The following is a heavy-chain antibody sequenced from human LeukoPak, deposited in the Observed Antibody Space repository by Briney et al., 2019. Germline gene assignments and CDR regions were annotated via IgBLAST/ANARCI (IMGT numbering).Heavy chain of an antibody. CDR1: GYSFTSYW. Sequence: GESLQISCKGSGYSFTSYWIGWVRPMPGKGLEWMGIIYPGDSDTRYSPSFQGQVTISADKSISTAYLQWSSLKASDTAMYYCARHYPVVRGVFLGMDVWGQGTTVTVSS. CDR3: ARHYPVVRGVFLGMDV. V-gene: IGHV5-51*01. D-gene: IGHD3-10*01. CDR2: IYPGDSDT. J-gene: IGHJ6*02.